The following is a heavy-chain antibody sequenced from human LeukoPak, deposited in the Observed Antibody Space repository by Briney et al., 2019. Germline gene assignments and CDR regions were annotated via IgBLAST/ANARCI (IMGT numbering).Heavy chain of an antibody. CDR2: ISSSGSTI. D-gene: IGHD6-13*01. V-gene: IGHV3-48*03. J-gene: IGHJ4*02. CDR1: GFTFSSYE. CDR3: ARGLGAAGTLAAY. Sequence: GGSLRLSCAASGFTFSSYEMNWVRQAPGKGLEWVSYISSSGSTIYYADSVKGRFTISRDNAKNSLYLQMNSLRAEDTAVYYCARGLGAAGTLAAYWGQGTLVTVSS.